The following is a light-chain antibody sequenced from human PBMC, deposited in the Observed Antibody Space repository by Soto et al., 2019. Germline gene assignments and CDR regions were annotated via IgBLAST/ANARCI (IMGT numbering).Light chain of an antibody. CDR3: QPSYRTPP. V-gene: IGKV1-39*01. J-gene: IGKJ5*01. CDR1: QSISSW. CDR2: GAS. Sequence: DIQVSQTTSTLSASVGDRVTITCRASQSISSWLAWYQQKPGKAPKLLIYGASTLQSGVPSRFSGSGSGTDYTLTISSLQPEDFATYYCQPSYRTPPFGQVRLL.